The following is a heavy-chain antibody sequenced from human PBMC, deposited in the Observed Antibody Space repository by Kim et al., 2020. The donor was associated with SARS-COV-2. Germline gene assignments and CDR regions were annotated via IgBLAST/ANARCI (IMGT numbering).Heavy chain of an antibody. Sequence: ASVKVSCKVSGYTLTELSMHWVRQAPGKGLEWRGGFDPEDGETIYAQKFQGRVTMTEDTSTVTAYMELSSLRSEDTAVYYCATGPPFIVGATGDRFFYYGMDVWGQGTTVTVSS. CDR1: GYTLTELS. CDR2: FDPEDGET. J-gene: IGHJ6*02. CDR3: ATGPPFIVGATGDRFFYYGMDV. D-gene: IGHD1-26*01. V-gene: IGHV1-24*01.